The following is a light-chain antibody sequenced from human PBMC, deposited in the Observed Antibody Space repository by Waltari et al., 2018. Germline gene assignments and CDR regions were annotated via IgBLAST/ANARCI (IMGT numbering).Light chain of an antibody. V-gene: IGKV3-20*01. CDR2: GAS. CDR1: QSVSSIS. CDR3: QQYGSSPWT. Sequence: EIVLTQSPGTLSLSQGERATLSCRASQSVSSISLAWYQQKPGQAPRVLIHGASNRATGIPDRFSGSGSGTDFTLTISRLEPEDFAVYYCQQYGSSPWTFGQGTKVEIK. J-gene: IGKJ1*01.